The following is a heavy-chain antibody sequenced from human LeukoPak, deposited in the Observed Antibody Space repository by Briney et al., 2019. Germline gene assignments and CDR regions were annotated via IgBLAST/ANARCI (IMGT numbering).Heavy chain of an antibody. Sequence: PSETLSLTCAVYGGSFSGYYWSWIRQSPGKGLEWIGEINHSGSTDYNPSLKSRVTISVDTSKNQFSLKLTSITAADTAVYYCARGIGFSSGWTSDDYWGQGTLVTVSS. CDR2: INHSGST. CDR1: GGSFSGYY. D-gene: IGHD6-19*01. J-gene: IGHJ4*02. V-gene: IGHV4-34*01. CDR3: ARGIGFSSGWTSDDY.